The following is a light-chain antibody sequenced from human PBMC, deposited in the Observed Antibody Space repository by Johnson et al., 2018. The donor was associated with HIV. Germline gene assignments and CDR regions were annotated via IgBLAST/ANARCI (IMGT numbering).Light chain of an antibody. CDR2: ENN. CDR1: SSNIGNNY. V-gene: IGLV1-51*02. J-gene: IGLJ1*01. CDR3: GTWDSSLSVYV. Sequence: QSVLTQPPSVSAAPGQKVTISCSGSSSNIGNNYVSWYKQFPGTAPKLLMYENNKRPSGIPDRFSGSKSGTSATLDITGLQTGDEADYYCGTWDSSLSVYVFATGAKVTVL.